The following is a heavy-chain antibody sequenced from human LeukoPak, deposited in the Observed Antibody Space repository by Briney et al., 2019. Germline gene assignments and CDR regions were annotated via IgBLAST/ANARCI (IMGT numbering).Heavy chain of an antibody. V-gene: IGHV4-61*02. D-gene: IGHD3-10*01. CDR2: IYTSGST. CDR1: GGSISSGSYY. Sequence: SETLSLTCTVSGGSISSGSYYWSWIRQPAGTGLEWIGRIYTSGSTNYNPSLKSRVTISVDTSKNQFSLKLSSVTAADTAVYYCARDVWFRAGRTFDYWGQGTLVTVSS. CDR3: ARDVWFRAGRTFDY. J-gene: IGHJ4*02.